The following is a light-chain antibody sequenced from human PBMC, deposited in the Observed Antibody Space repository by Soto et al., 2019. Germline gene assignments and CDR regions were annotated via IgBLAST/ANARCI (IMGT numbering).Light chain of an antibody. CDR1: QSINNW. Sequence: DIQMTQFPSTLSASVGDRVTITCRASQSINNWLAWYPQKPGKAPKLLIYKPSSLESGVPSRFSGSGSGTEFTLTISSLQPDDFATYDCQQYNSYSRTFGQGTTVEIK. CDR3: QQYNSYSRT. CDR2: KPS. V-gene: IGKV1-5*03. J-gene: IGKJ1*01.